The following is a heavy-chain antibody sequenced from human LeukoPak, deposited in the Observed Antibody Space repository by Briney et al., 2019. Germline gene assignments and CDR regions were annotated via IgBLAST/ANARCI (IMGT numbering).Heavy chain of an antibody. V-gene: IGHV1-69*05. J-gene: IGHJ4*02. D-gene: IGHD3-10*01. Sequence: SVKVSSKASGGTFSSYAISWVRQAPGQGLEWMGGIIPIFGTANYAQKFQGRVTITTDESTSTTYMELSSLRSEDTAVYYCARDGYYGSGVFDYWGQGTLVTVTS. CDR2: IIPIFGTA. CDR1: GGTFSSYA. CDR3: ARDGYYGSGVFDY.